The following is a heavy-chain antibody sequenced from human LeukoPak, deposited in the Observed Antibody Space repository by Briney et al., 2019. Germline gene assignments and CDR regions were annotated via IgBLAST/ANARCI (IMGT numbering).Heavy chain of an antibody. Sequence: PSETLSLTCTVSGGSISSYYWSWIRQPPGKGLEWTGYIYYSGSTNYNPSLKSRVTISVDTSKNQFSLKLSSVTAADTAVYYCARLVSTTAYYFDYWGQGTLVTVSS. CDR3: ARLVSTTAYYFDY. V-gene: IGHV4-59*01. CDR2: IYYSGST. CDR1: GGSISSYY. D-gene: IGHD4-17*01. J-gene: IGHJ4*02.